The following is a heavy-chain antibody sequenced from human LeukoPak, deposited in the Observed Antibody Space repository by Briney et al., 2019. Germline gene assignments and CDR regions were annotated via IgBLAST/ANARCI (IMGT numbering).Heavy chain of an antibody. CDR1: GFTFSSYG. CDR2: ISYDGSNK. V-gene: IGHV3-30*03. J-gene: IGHJ4*02. CDR3: ARDGSSSWYGPFDY. Sequence: GRSLRLSCAASGFTFSSYGMHWVRQAPGKGLEWVAVISYDGSNKYYADSVKGRFTISRDNSKNTLYLQMNSLRAEDTAVYYCARDGSSSWYGPFDYWGQGTLVTVSS. D-gene: IGHD6-13*01.